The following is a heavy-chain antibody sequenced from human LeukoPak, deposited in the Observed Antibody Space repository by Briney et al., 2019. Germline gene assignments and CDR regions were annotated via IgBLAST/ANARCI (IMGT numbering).Heavy chain of an antibody. CDR3: ARAKGYSIYYYGTDV. CDR2: ISYDGSNK. CDR1: GFTFSSYA. V-gene: IGHV3-30*04. J-gene: IGHJ6*04. D-gene: IGHD1-26*01. Sequence: PGRSLRLSCAASGFTFSSYAMHWVRQAPGKGLEWVAVISYDGSNKYYADSVKGRFTISRDNSKNTLYLQMNSLRAEDTAVYYCARAKGYSIYYYGTDVWGKGTTVTVSS.